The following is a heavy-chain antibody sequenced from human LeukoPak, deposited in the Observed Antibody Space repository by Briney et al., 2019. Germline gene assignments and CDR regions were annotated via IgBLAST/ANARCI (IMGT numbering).Heavy chain of an antibody. Sequence: PGGSLRLSCAASGITFGNYAMSWVRQAPGKGLEWVSGVSGSGTTTYYADSVKGRFSISRDNSKNTLFLQMNSLRADDTAVYYCASLPYCTGGLCYTQYYFDYWGQGTLVTVSS. CDR1: GITFGNYA. J-gene: IGHJ4*02. CDR3: ASLPYCTGGLCYTQYYFDY. D-gene: IGHD2-8*02. V-gene: IGHV3-23*01. CDR2: VSGSGTTT.